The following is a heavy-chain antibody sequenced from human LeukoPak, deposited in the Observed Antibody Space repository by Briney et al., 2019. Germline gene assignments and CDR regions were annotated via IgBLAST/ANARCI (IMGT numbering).Heavy chain of an antibody. CDR1: GGSISSGSYY. CDR2: IYTSGST. CDR3: ARSPVRDDAFDI. D-gene: IGHD4-17*01. Sequence: SQTLSLTCTVSGGSISSGSYYWSWIRQPAGKGLEWIGRIYTSGSTNYNPSLKSRVTISVDTSKNQFSLKLSSVTAADTAVYYCARSPVRDDAFDIWGQGTMVTVSS. V-gene: IGHV4-61*02. J-gene: IGHJ3*02.